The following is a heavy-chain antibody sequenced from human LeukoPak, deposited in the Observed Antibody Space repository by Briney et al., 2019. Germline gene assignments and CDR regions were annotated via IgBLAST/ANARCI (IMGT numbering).Heavy chain of an antibody. CDR1: GYTFTSYG. CDR3: ARDLAGYYDSSGYYVIYFQH. D-gene: IGHD3-22*01. Sequence: ASVKVSCKASGYTFTSYGISWVRQAPGQGLEWMGWISAYNGDTNYAQKLQGRVTMTTDTSTSTAYMELRSLRSDDTAVYYCARDLAGYYDSSGYYVIYFQHWGQGTLVTVSS. J-gene: IGHJ1*01. CDR2: ISAYNGDT. V-gene: IGHV1-18*01.